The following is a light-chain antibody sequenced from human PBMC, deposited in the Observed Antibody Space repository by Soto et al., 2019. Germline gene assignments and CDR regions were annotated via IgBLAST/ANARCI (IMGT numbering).Light chain of an antibody. CDR1: SSNIGAGYD. Sequence: QSVPTQPPSVSGAPGQRVTISCTGSSSNIGAGYDVHWYQQLPGTAPKLLIYGNSNRPSGVPDRFSGSKSGTSASLAITGLQAEDEADYYCQSYDSSLSANYVFGTGTKVTVL. J-gene: IGLJ1*01. V-gene: IGLV1-40*01. CDR3: QSYDSSLSANYV. CDR2: GNS.